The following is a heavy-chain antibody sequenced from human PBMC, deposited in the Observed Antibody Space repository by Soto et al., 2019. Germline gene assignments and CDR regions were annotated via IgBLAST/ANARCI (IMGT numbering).Heavy chain of an antibody. CDR2: ISWDGGSI. D-gene: IGHD2-15*01. J-gene: IGHJ5*01. CDR3: AKECNGGSSLDS. Sequence: EVQLVESGGGVVQPGGSLRLSCEASGFKFDDYMMHWVRQVPGKGLEWISLISWDGGSIDYADSIKGRFTVSRDNSKMSLYLHMDSLTSDDTAFYVCAKECNGGSSLDSWGQGTLVSVSS. V-gene: IGHV3-43*01. CDR1: GFKFDDYM.